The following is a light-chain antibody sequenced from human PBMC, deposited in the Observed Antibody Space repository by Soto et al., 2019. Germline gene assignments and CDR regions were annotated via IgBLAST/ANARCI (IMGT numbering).Light chain of an antibody. Sequence: VVTQSPATLTVFPGETATLSCRASQSVSSDLAWYQQRPGQAPRLLIYGASTRATGIPARFRGSGSGTEFRLTIRSLQSEDFATYYCQQYNTWHPKMAFGRGNKVEIK. J-gene: IGKJ1*01. CDR1: QSVSSD. V-gene: IGKV3-15*01. CDR3: QQYNTWHPKMA. CDR2: GAS.